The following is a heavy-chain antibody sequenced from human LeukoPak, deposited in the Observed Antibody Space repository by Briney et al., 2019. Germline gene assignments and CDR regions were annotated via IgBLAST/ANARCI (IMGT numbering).Heavy chain of an antibody. CDR2: IYYSGST. V-gene: IGHV4-39*01. J-gene: IGHJ4*02. CDR3: ARLDLMTTLDY. CDR1: GGSFSSYY. Sequence: SETLSLTCAVYGGSFSSYYWGWIRQPPGKGLEWIGSIYYSGSTYYNPSLKSRVTISVDTSKNQFSLKLSSVTAADTAVYYCARLDLMTTLDYWGQGTLVTVSS. D-gene: IGHD4-11*01.